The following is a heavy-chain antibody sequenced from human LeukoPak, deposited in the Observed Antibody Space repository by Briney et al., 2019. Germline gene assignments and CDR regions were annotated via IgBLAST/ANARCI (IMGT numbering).Heavy chain of an antibody. CDR2: ISSSGSTI. CDR3: ARDSVLPFDIYGDYEFEHVVATPLDY. CDR1: GFTFSDYY. J-gene: IGHJ4*02. D-gene: IGHD4-17*01. V-gene: IGHV3-11*01. Sequence: GGSLRLSCAASGFTFSDYYMSWIRQAPGKGLEWVSYISSSGSTIYYADSVKGRLTISRDNAKNSLYLQMNSLRAEDTAVYYCARDSVLPFDIYGDYEFEHVVATPLDYWGQGTLVTVSS.